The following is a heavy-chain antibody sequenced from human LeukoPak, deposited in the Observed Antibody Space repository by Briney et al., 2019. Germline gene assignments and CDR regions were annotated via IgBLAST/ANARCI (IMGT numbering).Heavy chain of an antibody. CDR1: GFTFSSYE. J-gene: IGHJ4*02. V-gene: IGHV3-48*03. CDR2: ISSSGSTI. CDR3: ASAEYYYGSGSIGDY. D-gene: IGHD3-10*01. Sequence: PGGSLRLFCAASGFTFSSYEMNWVRQAPGKGLEWVSYISSSGSTIYHADSVKGRFTISRDNAKNSLYLQMNSLRAEDTAVYYCASAEYYYGSGSIGDYWGQGTLVTVSS.